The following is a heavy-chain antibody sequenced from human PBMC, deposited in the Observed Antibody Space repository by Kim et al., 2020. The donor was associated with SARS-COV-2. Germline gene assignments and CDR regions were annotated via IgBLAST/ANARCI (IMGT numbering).Heavy chain of an antibody. V-gene: IGHV4-39*07. J-gene: IGHJ4*02. Sequence: PSLKSRVTISVDTSKNQFSLKLSSATAADTAVYYCARDRERETTVTQFDYWGQGTLVTVSS. CDR3: ARDRERETTVTQFDY. D-gene: IGHD4-17*01.